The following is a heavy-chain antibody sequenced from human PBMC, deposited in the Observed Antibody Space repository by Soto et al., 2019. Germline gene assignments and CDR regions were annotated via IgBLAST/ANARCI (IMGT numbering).Heavy chain of an antibody. CDR1: GGTFSSYA. V-gene: IGHV1-69*13. CDR2: IIPIFGTA. D-gene: IGHD6-19*01. J-gene: IGHJ5*02. CDR3: ARGNSSGFFRYNWFDP. Sequence: EASVKVSCKASGGTFSSYAISWVRQAPGQGLEWMGGIIPIFGTANYAQKFQGRVTITADESTSTAYMELSSLRSEDTAVYYCARGNSSGFFRYNWFDPWGQGTLVTVSS.